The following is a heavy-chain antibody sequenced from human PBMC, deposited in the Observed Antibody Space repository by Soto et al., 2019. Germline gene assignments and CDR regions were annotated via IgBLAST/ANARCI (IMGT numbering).Heavy chain of an antibody. CDR3: ARYYCASDTCYYFDY. V-gene: IGHV4-59*01. CDR2: VYYSGSS. J-gene: IGHJ4*02. D-gene: IGHD2-2*01. Sequence: SETLSLTCTVSGASISGSYWSWIRQPPGKGLGWIGYVYYSGSSNYNPSLKSRVTISVDTSKNQFSLRLNSVTAADTAVYYCARYYCASDTCYYFDYWGQGILVTVSS. CDR1: GASISGSY.